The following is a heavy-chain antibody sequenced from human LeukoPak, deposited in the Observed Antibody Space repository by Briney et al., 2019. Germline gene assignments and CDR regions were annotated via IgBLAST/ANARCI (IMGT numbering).Heavy chain of an antibody. CDR3: ARGSRYTIFGVVNHYFDY. Sequence: SETLSLTCTVSGGYISSYYWSWIRQPPGKGLEFVGYIYDSGKTNYNPSLKSRVTIAVDTSKNQFSLKLSSVTAADTAVYYCARGSRYTIFGVVNHYFDYWGQGTLVTVSS. CDR2: IYDSGKT. J-gene: IGHJ4*02. D-gene: IGHD3-3*01. V-gene: IGHV4-59*01. CDR1: GGYISSYY.